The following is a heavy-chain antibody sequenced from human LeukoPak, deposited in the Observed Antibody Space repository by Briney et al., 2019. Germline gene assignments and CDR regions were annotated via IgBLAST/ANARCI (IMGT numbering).Heavy chain of an antibody. V-gene: IGHV4-39*07. CDR3: ARGPRIPSRRGFDP. J-gene: IGHJ5*02. Sequence: PSETLSLTCTVSGGSISSGGYYWSWIRQPPGKGLEWIGEINHSGSTNYNPSLKSRVTISVDTSKNQFSLKLSSVTAADTAVYYCARGPRIPSRRGFDPWGQGTLVTVSS. D-gene: IGHD5-18*01. CDR1: GGSISSGGYY. CDR2: INHSGST.